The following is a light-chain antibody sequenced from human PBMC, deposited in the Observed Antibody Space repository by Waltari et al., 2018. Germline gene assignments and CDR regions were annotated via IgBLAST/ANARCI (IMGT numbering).Light chain of an antibody. CDR3: NSYTRSNSWV. Sequence: QSALTQPASVSGSPGQSITISCTGTSSDVGFYNYFSWYQQHPGKAPKLFIYDGSGRPPGVAKRSSGSKSGNPASLTISGLQADDEADYHCNSYTRSNSWVFGGGTKLTVL. J-gene: IGLJ3*02. CDR2: DGS. CDR1: SSDVGFYNY. V-gene: IGLV2-14*03.